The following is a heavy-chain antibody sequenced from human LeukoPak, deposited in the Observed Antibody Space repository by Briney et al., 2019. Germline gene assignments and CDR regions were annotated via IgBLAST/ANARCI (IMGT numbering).Heavy chain of an antibody. J-gene: IGHJ6*03. CDR2: IYTSGST. CDR1: GGSISSGSYY. V-gene: IGHV4-61*02. D-gene: IGHD3-9*01. CDR3: ARAKASERYFDWLLYPDYYYYMDV. Sequence: PSETLSLTCTVSGGSISSGSYYWSWIRQPAGKGLEWIGRIYTSGSTNYNPSLKSRVTISVDTSKNQFSLKLSSVTAADTAVYYCARAKASERYFDWLLYPDYYYYMDVWGKGTTVTISS.